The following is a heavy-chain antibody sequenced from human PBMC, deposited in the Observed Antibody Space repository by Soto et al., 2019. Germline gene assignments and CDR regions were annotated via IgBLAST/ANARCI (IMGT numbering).Heavy chain of an antibody. V-gene: IGHV4-39*01. CDR3: GGQDYGAKGYYFEN. CDR1: NGSISSRSSY. CDR2: IYYIGNT. D-gene: IGHD4-17*01. J-gene: IGHJ4*02. Sequence: QLQLQESGSGLVKPSETLFLTCIVSNGSISSRSSYWGWIRQTPGKGLEWIGSIYYIGNTYYNPSLKSRVTLSIDTSKTQFPLKMNSVTAADTAVYFCGGQDYGAKGYYFENWGQGALVTVSS.